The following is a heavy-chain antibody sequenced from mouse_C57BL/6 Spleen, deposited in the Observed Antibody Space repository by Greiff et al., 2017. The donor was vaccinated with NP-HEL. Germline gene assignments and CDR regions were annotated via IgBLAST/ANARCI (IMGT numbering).Heavy chain of an antibody. CDR3: ARADDYDEYYFDY. D-gene: IGHD2-4*01. J-gene: IGHJ2*01. V-gene: IGHV5-17*01. CDR2: ISSGSSTI. Sequence: EVMLVESGGGLVKPGGSLKLSCAASGFTFSDYGMHWVRQAPEKGLEWVAYISSGSSTIYYADTVKGRFTISRDNAKNTLFLQMTSLRSEDTAMYYCARADDYDEYYFDYWGQGTTLTVSS. CDR1: GFTFSDYG.